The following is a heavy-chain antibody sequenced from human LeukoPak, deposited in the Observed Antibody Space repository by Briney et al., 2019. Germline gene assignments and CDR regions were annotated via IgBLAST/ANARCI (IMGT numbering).Heavy chain of an antibody. J-gene: IGHJ6*03. CDR2: IYYSGST. V-gene: IGHV4-59*12. CDR1: GGSISNYF. CDR3: ARGVFWSGGSYYMDV. Sequence: SETLSLTCTVSGGSISNYFWSWIRQPPGKGLEWIGYIYYSGSTNYNPSLKSRVTISVDTSKNQFSLKLSSETAADTAVYYCARGVFWSGGSYYMDVWGKGTTVTVS. D-gene: IGHD3-3*01.